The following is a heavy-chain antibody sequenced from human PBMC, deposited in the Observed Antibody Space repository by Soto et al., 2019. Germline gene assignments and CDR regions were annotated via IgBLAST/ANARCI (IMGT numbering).Heavy chain of an antibody. D-gene: IGHD5-18*01. CDR2: FNPTGDTA. V-gene: IGHV1-46*01. Sequence: QVQLVQSGAEVKKPGASVKASCKASGYTFTSYYIHWVRQAPGQGLEWMGIFNPTGDTASYAQKLQGRVTMTRDTSTRTAYMELGSLRSEDTAVYYCASGGRIVDPGIGYYYYHAMDVWGQGTTVTVS. CDR1: GYTFTSYY. J-gene: IGHJ6*02. CDR3: ASGGRIVDPGIGYYYYHAMDV.